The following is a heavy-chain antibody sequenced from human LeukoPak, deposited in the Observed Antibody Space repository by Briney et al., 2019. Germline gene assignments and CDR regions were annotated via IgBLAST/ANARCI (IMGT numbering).Heavy chain of an antibody. Sequence: SETLSLTCTVSGGSINSYYWSWIRQPPGKELEWIAFIHYSGSAHYTSSLKSRVTISVDMSKNQFSLEVTSETAADTAVYYCARHSLCGPHCFDSWGQGALVTVSS. V-gene: IGHV4-59*08. CDR3: ARHSLCGPHCFDS. J-gene: IGHJ4*02. CDR1: GGSINSYY. CDR2: IHYSGSA. D-gene: IGHD2-21*01.